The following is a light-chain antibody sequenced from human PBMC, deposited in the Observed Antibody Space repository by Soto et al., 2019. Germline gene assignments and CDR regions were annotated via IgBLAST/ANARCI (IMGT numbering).Light chain of an antibody. J-gene: IGLJ1*01. CDR3: SSFTSSTSYV. CDR1: SSDVGSYNS. V-gene: IGLV2-14*03. Sequence: QSVLTQPASLSGSPGQSIAISCTGTSSDVGSYNSVSWYQQYPGKAPKLMIHDVNNWPSGISDRFSGSKSGNTASLTISGLQAEDEADYYCSSFTSSTSYVFGTGTKVTVL. CDR2: DVN.